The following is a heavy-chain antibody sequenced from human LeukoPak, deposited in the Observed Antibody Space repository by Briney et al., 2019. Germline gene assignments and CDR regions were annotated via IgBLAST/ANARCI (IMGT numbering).Heavy chain of an antibody. J-gene: IGHJ3*02. CDR1: GYTLTELS. CDR3: ATRPTYSGSRRDAFDI. D-gene: IGHD1-26*01. V-gene: IGHV1-24*01. CDR2: FDPEDGET. Sequence: ASVKVSCKVSGYTLTELSMHWVRQAPGKGLEWMGGFDPEDGETIYAQKFQGRVTMTEDTSTDTAYMELSSLRSEDTAVYYCATRPTYSGSRRDAFDIWGQGTMVTVSS.